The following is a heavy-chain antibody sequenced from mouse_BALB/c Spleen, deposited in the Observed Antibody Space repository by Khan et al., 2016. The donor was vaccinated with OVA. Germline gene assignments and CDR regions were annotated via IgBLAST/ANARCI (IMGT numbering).Heavy chain of an antibody. Sequence: EVELVESEGDVVKPGGSLKLSCAASGFTFSTYGMSWVRQTPDKRLEWVATVSTGGHYTYYPDTVKGRFTISRDNAKNTLYLQMSSLKSEDTAIFYCARLAYYYDSEGFAYWGQGTLVTVSA. V-gene: IGHV5-6*01. CDR1: GFTFSTYG. D-gene: IGHD1-1*01. CDR2: VSTGGHYT. J-gene: IGHJ3*01. CDR3: ARLAYYYDSEGFAY.